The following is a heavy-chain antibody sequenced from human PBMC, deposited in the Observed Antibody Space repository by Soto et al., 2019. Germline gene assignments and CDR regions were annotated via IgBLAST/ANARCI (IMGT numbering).Heavy chain of an antibody. CDR1: GDSFTSYW. CDR3: ARLAAAGTYYYYGMDV. D-gene: IGHD6-13*01. V-gene: IGHV5-51*01. Sequence: GESLKISCKGSGDSFTSYWIGWVRQMPGKGLEWMGIIYPGDSDTRYSPSFQGQVTISADKSISTAYLQWSSLKASDTAMYYCARLAAAGTYYYYGMDVWGQGTTVTVSS. J-gene: IGHJ6*02. CDR2: IYPGDSDT.